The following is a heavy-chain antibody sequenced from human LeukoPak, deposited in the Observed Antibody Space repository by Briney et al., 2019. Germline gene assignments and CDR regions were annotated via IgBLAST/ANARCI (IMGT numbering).Heavy chain of an antibody. CDR1: GFTFSSYA. CDR2: ISGSGGST. D-gene: IGHD3-3*01. V-gene: IGHV3-23*01. Sequence: GGSLRLSCAASGFTFSSYAMSWVRQAPGKGLGWVSAISGSGGSTYYAASVKGRFTISSNNSKNTLYLQMNSLRAEDTAVDYCAKDRANYDFWSGYYTGYFDYWGQGTLVTVSS. CDR3: AKDRANYDFWSGYYTGYFDY. J-gene: IGHJ4*02.